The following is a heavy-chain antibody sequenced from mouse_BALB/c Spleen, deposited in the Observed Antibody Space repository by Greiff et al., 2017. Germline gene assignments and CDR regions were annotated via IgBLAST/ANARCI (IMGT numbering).Heavy chain of an antibody. CDR3: ARRKSLYGYNYYAMDY. V-gene: IGHV1-80*01. CDR2: IYPGDGDT. CDR1: GYAFSSYW. Sequence: QVQLQQSGAELVRPGSSVKISCKASGYAFSSYWMNWVKQRPGQGLEWIGQIYPGDGDTNYNGKFKGKATLTADKSSSTAYMQLSSLTSEDSAVYYCARRKSLYGYNYYAMDYWGQGTSVTVSS. J-gene: IGHJ4*01. D-gene: IGHD1-2*01.